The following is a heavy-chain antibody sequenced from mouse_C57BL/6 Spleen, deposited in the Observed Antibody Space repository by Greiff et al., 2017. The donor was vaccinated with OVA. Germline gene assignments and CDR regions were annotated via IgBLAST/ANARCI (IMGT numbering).Heavy chain of an antibody. J-gene: IGHJ4*01. D-gene: IGHD2-3*01. Sequence: EVKVEESGGGLVKPGGSLKLSCAASGFTFSSYAMSWVRQTPEKRLEWVATISDGGSYTYYPDNVKGRFTISRDNAKNNLYLQMSHLKSEDTAMYYCAREKVTTPSREGYYYAMDYWGQGTSGTVSS. CDR3: AREKVTTPSREGYYYAMDY. CDR1: GFTFSSYA. V-gene: IGHV5-4*01. CDR2: ISDGGSYT.